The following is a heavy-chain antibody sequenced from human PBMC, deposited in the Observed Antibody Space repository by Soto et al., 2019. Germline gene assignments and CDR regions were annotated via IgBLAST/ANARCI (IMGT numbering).Heavy chain of an antibody. CDR1: GGSFSGYY. CDR2: INHSGST. Sequence: SETLSLTCAVYGGSFSGYYWSWIRQPPGKGLEWIGEINHSGSTNYSPSLKSRVTISVDTSKNQFSLKLSSVTAADTAVYYCARGRSGYYYGNWFDPWGQGTLVTVSS. V-gene: IGHV4-34*01. CDR3: ARGRSGYYYGNWFDP. D-gene: IGHD3-22*01. J-gene: IGHJ5*02.